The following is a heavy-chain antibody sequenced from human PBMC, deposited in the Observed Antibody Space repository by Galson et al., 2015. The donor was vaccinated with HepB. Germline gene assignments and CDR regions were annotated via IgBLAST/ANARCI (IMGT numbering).Heavy chain of an antibody. V-gene: IGHV3-23*01. CDR1: GFTFSSSS. Sequence: SLRLSCAASGFTFSSSSMSWVRQAPGKGLEWVSGVSNSGDQSFYAHSVRGRFTISRDDSKSALCLQMDGLRADDTAVYYCSKCSLHYNILSWDQGTTVTVSS. J-gene: IGHJ6*02. CDR2: VSNSGDQS. CDR3: SKCSLHYNILS. D-gene: IGHD3-10*01.